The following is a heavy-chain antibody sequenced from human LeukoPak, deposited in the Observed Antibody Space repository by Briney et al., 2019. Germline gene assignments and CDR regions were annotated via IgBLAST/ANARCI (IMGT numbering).Heavy chain of an antibody. CDR3: ARDESRGWCYYYYMDV. CDR2: ISYDGSNK. D-gene: IGHD6-19*01. Sequence: GRSLRLSCAASGFTFSSYAMHWVRQAPGKGLEWVAVISYDGSNKYYADSVKGRFTISKDNSKNTLYLQMNSLRAEDTAVYYCARDESRGWCYYYYMDVWGKGTTVTVSS. J-gene: IGHJ6*03. CDR1: GFTFSSYA. V-gene: IGHV3-30*01.